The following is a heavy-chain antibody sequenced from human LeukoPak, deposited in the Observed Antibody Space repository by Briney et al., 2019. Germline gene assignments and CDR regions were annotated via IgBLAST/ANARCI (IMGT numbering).Heavy chain of an antibody. D-gene: IGHD2-15*01. J-gene: IGHJ5*02. CDR1: GGSISSGGYY. Sequence: SQTLSLTCTVSGGSISSGGYYWSWIRQHPGKGLEWIGYIYYSGSTYYNPSLKSRVTISVDTSKNQFSLKLSSVTAADTAVYYCARESRTGYCSGGSCNWFDPWGQGTLVTVSS. CDR2: IYYSGST. CDR3: ARESRTGYCSGGSCNWFDP. V-gene: IGHV4-31*03.